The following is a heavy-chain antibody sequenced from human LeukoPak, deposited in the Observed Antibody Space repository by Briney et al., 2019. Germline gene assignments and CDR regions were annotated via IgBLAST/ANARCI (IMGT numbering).Heavy chain of an antibody. CDR3: ATTYYYGSGSYRSYGMDV. J-gene: IGHJ6*02. CDR1: GYTFTGYY. V-gene: IGHV1-3*01. D-gene: IGHD3-10*01. Sequence: GASVKVSCKASGYTFTGYYMHWVRQAPGQRLEWMGWINAGNGNTKYSQKFQGRVTITRDTSASTAYMELSSLRSEDTAVYYCATTYYYGSGSYRSYGMDVWGQGTTVTVSS. CDR2: INAGNGNT.